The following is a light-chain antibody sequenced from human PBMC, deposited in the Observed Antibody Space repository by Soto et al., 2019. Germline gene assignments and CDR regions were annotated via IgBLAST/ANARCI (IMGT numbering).Light chain of an antibody. V-gene: IGKV3D-20*02. CDR3: QQRSNYAIT. CDR2: GAS. J-gene: IGKJ5*01. Sequence: EIVLTQSPGTLSLSLGERATVSCRASQSVGSNYLAWYQRKPGQAPRLLIFGASTRATGIPARFSGGGSGTEFTLTISSLQSEDFAVYYCQQRSNYAITFGQGTRLEIK. CDR1: QSVGSNY.